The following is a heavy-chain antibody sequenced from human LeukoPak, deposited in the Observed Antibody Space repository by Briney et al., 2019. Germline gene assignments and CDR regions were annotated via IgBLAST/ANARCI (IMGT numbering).Heavy chain of an antibody. CDR2: IYYSGST. Sequence: SETLSLTCTVSGGSISSGGYYWGWIRQPPGKGLEWIGSIYYSGSTYYNPSLKSRVTISVDTSKNQFSLKLSSVTAADTAVYYCASPNYDSSGYYHGLDAFDIWGQGTMVTVSS. CDR1: GGSISSGGYY. CDR3: ASPNYDSSGYYHGLDAFDI. V-gene: IGHV4-39*01. J-gene: IGHJ3*02. D-gene: IGHD3-22*01.